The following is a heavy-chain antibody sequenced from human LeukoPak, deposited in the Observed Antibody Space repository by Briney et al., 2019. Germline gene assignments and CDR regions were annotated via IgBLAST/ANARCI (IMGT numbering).Heavy chain of an antibody. D-gene: IGHD6-19*01. CDR2: INWNGGST. J-gene: IGHJ4*02. CDR3: ARVSDISVAAYFDY. V-gene: IGHV3-20*04. Sequence: GGSLRLSCAASGFTFDEYGLSWVRQAPGKGREWVSTINWNGGSTGYADSVKGRFTISRDNAKNSLYLQMNSLRAEDTALYYCARVSDISVAAYFDYWGQGTLVTVSS. CDR1: GFTFDEYG.